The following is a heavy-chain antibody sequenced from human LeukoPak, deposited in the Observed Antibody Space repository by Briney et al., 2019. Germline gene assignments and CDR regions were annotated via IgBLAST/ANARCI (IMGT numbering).Heavy chain of an antibody. J-gene: IGHJ4*02. CDR3: ARGGYGGGTTFDY. Sequence: PSETLSLTCAVHGGSFSGYYWSWIRQPPGKGLEWIGEINHSGSTNYNPSLKSRVTISVDTSKNQFSLKLSSVTAADTAVYYCARGGYGGGTTFDYWGQGTLVTVSS. CDR1: GGSFSGYY. V-gene: IGHV4-34*01. CDR2: INHSGST. D-gene: IGHD4-23*01.